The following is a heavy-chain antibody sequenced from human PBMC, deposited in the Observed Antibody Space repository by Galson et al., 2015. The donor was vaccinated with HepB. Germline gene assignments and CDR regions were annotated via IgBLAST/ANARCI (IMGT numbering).Heavy chain of an antibody. CDR3: ARDFLESTQSNWFDP. D-gene: IGHD3-3*01. J-gene: IGHJ5*02. CDR2: TSYDGINK. CDR1: GFTFSSYS. Sequence: SLRLSCAASGFTFSSYSMHWVRQAPGKGLEWVAVTSYDGINKYYADSVKGRFTISRDNSKNTLYLQMNNLRAEDMAVYYCARDFLESTQSNWFDPWGQGTLVTVSS. V-gene: IGHV3-30-3*01.